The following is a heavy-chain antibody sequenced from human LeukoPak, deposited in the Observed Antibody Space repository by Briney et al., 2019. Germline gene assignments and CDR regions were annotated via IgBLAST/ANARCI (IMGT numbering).Heavy chain of an antibody. Sequence: GGSLRLSRAASGVTFSSYWMNWVRQAPGKGLEWVANIKEDGSARYYVDFVKGRFSISRDNAKNSVYLQMNSLGADDTAVYYCAGGTGMDVWGQGTPVTVSS. CDR3: AGGTGMDV. CDR1: GVTFSSYW. CDR2: IKEDGSAR. V-gene: IGHV3-7*05. D-gene: IGHD1-1*01. J-gene: IGHJ6*02.